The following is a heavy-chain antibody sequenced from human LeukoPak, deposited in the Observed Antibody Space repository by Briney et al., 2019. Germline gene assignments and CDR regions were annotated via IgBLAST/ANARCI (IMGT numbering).Heavy chain of an antibody. CDR3: AREGPLDFLFDY. CDR1: GFTFSSYA. V-gene: IGHV3-23*01. D-gene: IGHD2/OR15-2a*01. J-gene: IGHJ4*02. Sequence: PGGSLRLSCAASGFTFSSYATSWVRQAPGKGLEWVSGISGSGGGTYYGNSVKGRFTISRDNAKNSLYLQLNSLRAEDTALYHCAREGPLDFLFDYWGQGTRVTVSS. CDR2: ISGSGGGT.